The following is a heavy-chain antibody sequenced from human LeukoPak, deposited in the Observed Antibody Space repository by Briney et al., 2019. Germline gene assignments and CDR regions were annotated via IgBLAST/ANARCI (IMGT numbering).Heavy chain of an antibody. V-gene: IGHV1-46*01. J-gene: IGHJ4*02. Sequence: ASVKVSCKASGYTFTSYYMHWVRQAPGQGLEWMGIINPSGGSTSYAQKFQGRVTMTRDTSTSTVYMELSSLRSEDTAVYYCTAARGSSSSKYYFDYWGQGTLVTVSS. D-gene: IGHD2-2*01. CDR2: INPSGGST. CDR3: TAARGSSSSKYYFDY. CDR1: GYTFTSYY.